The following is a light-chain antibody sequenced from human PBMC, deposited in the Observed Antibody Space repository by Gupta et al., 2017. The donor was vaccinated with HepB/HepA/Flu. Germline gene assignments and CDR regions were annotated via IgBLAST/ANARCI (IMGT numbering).Light chain of an antibody. J-gene: IGLJ2*01. CDR1: SSDVGKSNL. CDR2: DVN. CDR3: CSYAGNSSWI. V-gene: IGLV2-23*02. Sequence: QSALTQPASVSESLGQSVTISCTGASSDVGKSNLVSWYLKHPGKAPKLIIYDVNKWPSGVSNRFSGSKSGDTASLTISGLQAEDEAHYYCCSYAGNSSWIFGGGTKLTVL.